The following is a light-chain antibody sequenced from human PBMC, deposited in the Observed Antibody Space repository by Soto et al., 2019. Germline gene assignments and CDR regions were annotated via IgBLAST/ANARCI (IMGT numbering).Light chain of an antibody. Sequence: DVVMTQSPLSLSVAPGQPASRACKSSQTLLHMTGDTFLFWDLQKPGQSPQLRIYLGANRASGVPDRFSGSGSGTDFTLKISRVEAEDVGVYYCMQALQTPSITFGQGTLLEVK. V-gene: IGKV2-28*01. J-gene: IGKJ5*01. CDR2: LGA. CDR1: QTLLHMTGDTF. CDR3: MQALQTPSIT.